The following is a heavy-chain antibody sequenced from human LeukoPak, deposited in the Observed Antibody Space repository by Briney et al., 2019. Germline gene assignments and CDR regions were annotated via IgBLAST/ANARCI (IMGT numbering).Heavy chain of an antibody. D-gene: IGHD5-18*01. CDR1: GGTFSSYA. J-gene: IGHJ6*02. CDR2: IIPIFGIA. V-gene: IGHV1-69*04. Sequence: ASVKVSCKASGGTFSSYAISWVRQALGQGLEWMGRIIPIFGIANYVQKFQGRVTITADKSTSTAYMELSSLRSEDTAVYYCAGGYSYGKNYYYYGMDVWGQGTTVTVSS. CDR3: AGGYSYGKNYYYYGMDV.